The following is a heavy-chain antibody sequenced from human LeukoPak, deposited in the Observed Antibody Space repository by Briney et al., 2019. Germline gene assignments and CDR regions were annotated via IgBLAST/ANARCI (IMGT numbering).Heavy chain of an antibody. CDR1: GFTFNSYT. D-gene: IGHD4-11*01. CDR3: ARAFLQTTVPGYRNWFDP. V-gene: IGHV3-21*01. J-gene: IGHJ5*02. CDR2: MSPCSGYI. Sequence: GGSLRLSCTASGFTFNSYTMNWVRQAPGKGLEWVSSMSPCSGYIYYADSVKGRFTISRDNAKNSLYLQMNNLRAEDTAIYYCARAFLQTTVPGYRNWFDPWGQGTLVTVSS.